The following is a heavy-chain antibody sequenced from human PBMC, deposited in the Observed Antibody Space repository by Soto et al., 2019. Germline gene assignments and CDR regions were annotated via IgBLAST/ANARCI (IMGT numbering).Heavy chain of an antibody. CDR2: ISSSSSTI. CDR1: GFTFSSYS. J-gene: IGHJ4*02. V-gene: IGHV3-48*02. Sequence: GGSLRLSCAASGFTFSSYSMNWVRQAPGKGLEWVSYISSSSSTIYYADSVKGRFTISRDNAKNSLYLQMNSLRDEDKAVYYCERRFLEWFRGIDYWGQGTLVTVSS. D-gene: IGHD3-3*01. CDR3: ERRFLEWFRGIDY.